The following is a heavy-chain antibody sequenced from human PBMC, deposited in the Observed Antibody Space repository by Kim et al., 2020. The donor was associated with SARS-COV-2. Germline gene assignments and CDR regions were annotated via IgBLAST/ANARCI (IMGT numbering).Heavy chain of an antibody. V-gene: IGHV3-15*01. Sequence: VKGGFTISRDDSKNTLYLQMNSLKTEDTAVYYCTTDRSIAEEYYYYGMDVWGQGTTVTVSS. D-gene: IGHD6-6*01. J-gene: IGHJ6*02. CDR3: TTDRSIAEEYYYYGMDV.